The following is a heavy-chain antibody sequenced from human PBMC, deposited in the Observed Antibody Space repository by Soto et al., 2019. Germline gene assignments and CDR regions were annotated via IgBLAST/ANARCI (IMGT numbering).Heavy chain of an antibody. D-gene: IGHD3-10*01. V-gene: IGHV1-18*01. CDR1: GYTFTSYG. Sequence: QVQLVQSGAEVKKPGASVKVSCKASGYTFTSYGISWVRQAPGQGLEWMGWISANNGNTNYAQKFQGRVTMTTDTSTSTAYMELRSLRSDDTAVYYCANFVHGLSNYGHFPLRYWGQGTLVTVSS. CDR2: ISANNGNT. J-gene: IGHJ4*02. CDR3: ANFVHGLSNYGHFPLRY.